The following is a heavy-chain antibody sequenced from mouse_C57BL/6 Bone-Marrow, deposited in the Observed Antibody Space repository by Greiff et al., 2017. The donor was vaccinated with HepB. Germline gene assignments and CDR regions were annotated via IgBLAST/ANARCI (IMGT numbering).Heavy chain of an antibody. V-gene: IGHV1-82*01. CDR3: ARLLRGSFAY. CDR1: GYAFSSSW. CDR2: IYPGDGDT. Sequence: QVQLKESGPELVKPGASVKISCKASGYAFSSSWMNWVKQRPGKGLEWIGRIYPGDGDTNYNGKFKGKATLTADKSSSTAYMQLSSLTSEDSAVYFCARLLRGSFAYWGQGTLVTVSA. D-gene: IGHD1-1*01. J-gene: IGHJ3*01.